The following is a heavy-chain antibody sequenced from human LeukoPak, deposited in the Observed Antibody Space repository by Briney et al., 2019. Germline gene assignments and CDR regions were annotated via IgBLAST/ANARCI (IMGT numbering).Heavy chain of an antibody. J-gene: IGHJ6*02. Sequence: SETLSLTCTVSGVSISNYYWSWIRQPPGKGLEWIGYVYNIGTPNYNPSLRSRVAISVDTPKRQASLQLRSVPDADTAVYYCPPVSRESPRIVLGHVFFGMDVWGQGTTVTVSS. V-gene: IGHV4-59*08. CDR3: PPVSRESPRIVLGHVFFGMDV. CDR2: VYNIGTP. CDR1: GVSISNYY. D-gene: IGHD2/OR15-2a*01.